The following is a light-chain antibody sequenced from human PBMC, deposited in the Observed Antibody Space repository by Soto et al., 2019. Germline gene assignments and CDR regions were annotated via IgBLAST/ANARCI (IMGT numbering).Light chain of an antibody. J-gene: IGKJ1*01. CDR1: QTVSRSY. CDR2: GIS. Sequence: EIVLTQSPGTLSLSPGERATLSCRASQTVSRSYLAWYQQKPGQAPRLLISGISTRATGIPDRFSGGGSGTDFTLTISRLEPEDFAVYYCQQYGSSPRTFGQGTMVDIK. V-gene: IGKV3-20*01. CDR3: QQYGSSPRT.